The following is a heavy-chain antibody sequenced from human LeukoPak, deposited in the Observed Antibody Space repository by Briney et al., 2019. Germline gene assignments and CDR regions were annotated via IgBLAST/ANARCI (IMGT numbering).Heavy chain of an antibody. CDR1: GFTFSSYS. CDR2: ISSSSSYI. V-gene: IGHV3-21*04. J-gene: IGHJ2*01. Sequence: GGSVRLSCAASGFTFSSYSMNWVRQAPGKGLEWVSSISSSSSYIYYADSVKGRFTNSRDNAKNSLYLHMNTLRAEDTAIYYCAKDRTVGASYWYFDLWGRGTLVTVSS. D-gene: IGHD1-26*01. CDR3: AKDRTVGASYWYFDL.